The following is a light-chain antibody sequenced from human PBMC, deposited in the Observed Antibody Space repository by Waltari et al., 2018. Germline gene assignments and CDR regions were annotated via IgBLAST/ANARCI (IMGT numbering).Light chain of an antibody. Sequence: SYDLTQPPSVSVSPGQTARITFSGDSLPKLYSYWYQQKPGQAPVLLIYKDSERPSGIPERFSGSSSGTTATLTISGVQAEDEADYYCQSADTNFANHVVFGGGTQLTVL. CDR3: QSADTNFANHVV. V-gene: IGLV3-25*03. J-gene: IGLJ2*01. CDR1: SLPKLY. CDR2: KDS.